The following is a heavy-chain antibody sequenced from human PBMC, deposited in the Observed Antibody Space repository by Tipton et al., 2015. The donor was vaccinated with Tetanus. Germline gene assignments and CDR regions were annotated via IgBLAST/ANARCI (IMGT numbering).Heavy chain of an antibody. J-gene: IGHJ3*01. CDR1: GYIFSINY. CDR2: INPGDGST. V-gene: IGHV1-46*01. CDR3: ARRSYCTSTRCFDAFDL. Sequence: QLVQSGAEVKSPGASVKVSCKASGYIFSINYIHWVRQAPGHGLEWMGLINPGDGSTAYAQKFQDRVTMTGDTSTTTVYMELRSLSFEDAAVYYCARRSYCTSTRCFDAFDLWGPGTRVTVSS. D-gene: IGHD2-8*01.